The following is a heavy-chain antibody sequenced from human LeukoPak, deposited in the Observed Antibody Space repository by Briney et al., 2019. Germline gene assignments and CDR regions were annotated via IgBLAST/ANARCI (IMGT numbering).Heavy chain of an antibody. V-gene: IGHV4-59*11. CDR2: IYYSGTT. CDR1: SGSISSHY. J-gene: IGHJ6*03. D-gene: IGHD1-20*01. CDR3: ARLYRGGGLAGSLGVYYYYYYMDV. Sequence: SETLSLTCTVSSGSISSHYWSWMRQPPGKGLEWIGYIYYSGTTTFNPSLKSRVTISVDTSKNQFSLKLSSVTAADTAVYYCARLYRGGGLAGSLGVYYYYYYMDVWGKGTTVTVSS.